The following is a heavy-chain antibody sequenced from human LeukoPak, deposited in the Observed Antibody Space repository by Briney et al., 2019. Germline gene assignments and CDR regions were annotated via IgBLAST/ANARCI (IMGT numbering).Heavy chain of an antibody. D-gene: IGHD3-10*01. CDR1: GFTFSGYA. J-gene: IGHJ3*02. V-gene: IGHV3-23*01. CDR2: ISGNGDST. Sequence: GESLRLSCAASGFTFSGYAMSWVRQAPGKGLEWVSTISGNGDSTYYGDSVKGRFTISRDKSKNTLYLQMNSLRAEDTAVYYCAKDPIYYVSGRFDIWGQGTMVTVSS. CDR3: AKDPIYYVSGRFDI.